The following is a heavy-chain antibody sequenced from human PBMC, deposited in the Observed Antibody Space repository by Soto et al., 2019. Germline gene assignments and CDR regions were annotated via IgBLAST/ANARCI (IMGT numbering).Heavy chain of an antibody. CDR1: GGSISSGGYY. J-gene: IGHJ5*02. D-gene: IGHD3-22*01. CDR3: ARDTDYYDSSAHGSYNWFDP. CDR2: IYYSGST. Sequence: NPSETLSLTCTVSGGSISSGGYYWSWIRQHPGKGLEWIGYIYYSGSTYYNPSLKSRVTISVDTSKNQFSLKLSSVTAADTAVYYCARDTDYYDSSAHGSYNWFDPWGQGTLGTVSS. V-gene: IGHV4-31*03.